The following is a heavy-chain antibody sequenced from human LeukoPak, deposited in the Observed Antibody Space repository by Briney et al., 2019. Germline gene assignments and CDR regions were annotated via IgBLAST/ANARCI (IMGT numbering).Heavy chain of an antibody. CDR2: ISYDGSNK. CDR3: AKGHTAMALDY. Sequence: PGGSLRLSCAASGFTFSSYGMHWVRQAPGKGLEWVAVISYDGSNKYYADSVKGRFTISRDNSKNTLYLQMNSLRAEDTAVYYCAKGHTAMALDYWGQGTLVTVSS. D-gene: IGHD5-18*01. V-gene: IGHV3-30*18. J-gene: IGHJ4*02. CDR1: GFTFSSYG.